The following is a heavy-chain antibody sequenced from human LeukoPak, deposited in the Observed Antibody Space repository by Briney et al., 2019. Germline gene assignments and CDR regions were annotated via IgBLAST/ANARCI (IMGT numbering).Heavy chain of an antibody. CDR3: ARDSELLWFWELLNYAEYCQH. J-gene: IGHJ1*01. V-gene: IGHV3-21*01. CDR1: GFTFSSYS. D-gene: IGHD3-10*01. CDR2: ISSSSSYI. Sequence: GGSLRLSCAASGFTFSSYSMNWVRQAPGKGLEWVSSISSSSSYIYYADSVKGRFTISRDNAKNSLYLQMNSLRAEDTAVYYCARDSELLWFWELLNYAEYCQHWGQGTLVTVS.